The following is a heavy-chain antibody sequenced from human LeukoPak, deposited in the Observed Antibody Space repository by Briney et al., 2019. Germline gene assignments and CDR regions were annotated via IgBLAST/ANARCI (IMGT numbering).Heavy chain of an antibody. Sequence: GWSLRLSCAASGFTFSSYGMHWVRQAPGKGLEWVAVISYDGSNKYYADSVKGRFTISRDNSKNTLYLQMNSLRAEDTAVYYCAKAYCGGDCYFDYWGQGTLVTVSS. D-gene: IGHD2-21*02. CDR2: ISYDGSNK. CDR3: AKAYCGGDCYFDY. V-gene: IGHV3-30*18. J-gene: IGHJ4*02. CDR1: GFTFSSYG.